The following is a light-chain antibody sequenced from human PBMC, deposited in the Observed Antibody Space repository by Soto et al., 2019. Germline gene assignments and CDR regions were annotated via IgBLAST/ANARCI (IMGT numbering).Light chain of an antibody. Sequence: SALTQPPSSSWTPGQRVTIACSVSSSNIGSNTVNWYQQLPGTAPKLLIYSNNQRPSGVPDRFSGSKSGTSASLAISGLQSEDEADYYCAAWDDSLNGYVFGTGTKVTVL. J-gene: IGLJ1*01. V-gene: IGLV1-44*01. CDR3: AAWDDSLNGYV. CDR2: SNN. CDR1: SSNIGSNT.